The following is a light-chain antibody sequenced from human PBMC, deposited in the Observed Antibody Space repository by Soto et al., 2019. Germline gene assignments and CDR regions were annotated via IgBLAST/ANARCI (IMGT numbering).Light chain of an antibody. CDR1: SSDVGDYNS. J-gene: IGLJ1*01. V-gene: IGLV2-14*01. Sequence: SVLTQPASVSGSPGQSITISCTGTSSDVGDYNSVSWYQQHPGKAPKLMIYEVSDRPLGVSNRFSGSKSGNTASLTITGLQAEDEAYFYCSSYTSGTTPSYVFGTGTKVTV. CDR3: SSYTSGTTPSYV. CDR2: EVS.